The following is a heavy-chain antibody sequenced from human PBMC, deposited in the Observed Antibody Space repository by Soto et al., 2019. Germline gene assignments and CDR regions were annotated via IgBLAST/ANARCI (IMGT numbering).Heavy chain of an antibody. CDR1: VLTVSNNY. D-gene: IGHD4-17*01. CDR2: IYSGGST. J-gene: IGHJ4*02. V-gene: IGHV3-66*01. Sequence: GGSLRLSCAVSVLTVSNNYMSWVRQAPGKGLEWVSVIYSGGSTHYADSVKGRFTISRDNSKNTLYLQMNSLRAEDTAVYYCARAYGDYGGVDHWGQGTLVTVSS. CDR3: ARAYGDYGGVDH.